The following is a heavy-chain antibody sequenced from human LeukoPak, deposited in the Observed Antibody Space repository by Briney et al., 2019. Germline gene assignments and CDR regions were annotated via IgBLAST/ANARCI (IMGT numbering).Heavy chain of an antibody. CDR1: GFTVSSNY. CDR2: IYSGGST. Sequence: GGSLRLSCAASGFTVSSNYMSWDRQAPGKGLEWVSVIYSGGSTYYADSVKGRFTISRDNSKNTLYLQMNSLRAEDTAVYYCARMYYYDSSGYPPGGYWGQGTLVTVSS. D-gene: IGHD3-22*01. J-gene: IGHJ4*02. V-gene: IGHV3-53*01. CDR3: ARMYYYDSSGYPPGGY.